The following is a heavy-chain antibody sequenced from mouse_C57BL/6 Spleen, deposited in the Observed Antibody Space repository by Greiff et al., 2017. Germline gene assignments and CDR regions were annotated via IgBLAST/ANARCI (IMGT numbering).Heavy chain of an antibody. D-gene: IGHD1-1*01. CDR3: ARRRTTVYYFDY. J-gene: IGHJ2*01. Sequence: VQLQQSGPELVKPGASVKISCKASGYSFTGYYMNWVKQSPEKSLEWIGEIIPSTGGTTYNQKFKAKATLTVDKSSSTAYMQLKSLTSEDSAVYYCARRRTTVYYFDYWGQGTTLTVSS. CDR1: GYSFTGYY. V-gene: IGHV1-42*01. CDR2: IIPSTGGT.